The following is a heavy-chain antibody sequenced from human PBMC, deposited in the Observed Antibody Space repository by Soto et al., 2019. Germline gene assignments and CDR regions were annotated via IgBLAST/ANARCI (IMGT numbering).Heavy chain of an antibody. V-gene: IGHV3-30-3*01. CDR2: ISYDGSNK. D-gene: IGHD3-3*01. CDR1: GFTFSSSA. CDR3: ARDKRDLRFLEWSYYFDY. Sequence: QVQLVESGGGVVQPGRSLRLSCAASGFTFSSSAMHWVRQAPGKGLEWVALISYDGSNKYYADSVKGRFTISRDNSKNKLYLQMNSLRAEDTAVYYCARDKRDLRFLEWSYYFDYWGQGTLVTVSS. J-gene: IGHJ4*02.